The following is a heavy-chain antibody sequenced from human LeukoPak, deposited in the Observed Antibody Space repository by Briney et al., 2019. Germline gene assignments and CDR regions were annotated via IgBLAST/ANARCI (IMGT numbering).Heavy chain of an antibody. J-gene: IGHJ6*03. D-gene: IGHD2-8*01. CDR2: ISSSGSSI. Sequence: GGSLRLSCAASGFTFSDYYMSWIRQAPGKGLEWVSYISSSGSSIYYADSVKGRFTISRDNAKNSLYLQMNSLRAEDTALYYCARVRVSDYYMDVWGKGTTVTVSS. CDR3: ARVRVSDYYMDV. V-gene: IGHV3-11*01. CDR1: GFTFSDYY.